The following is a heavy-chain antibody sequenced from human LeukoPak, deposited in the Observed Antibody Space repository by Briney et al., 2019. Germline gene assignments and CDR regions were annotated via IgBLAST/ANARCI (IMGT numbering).Heavy chain of an antibody. CDR1: GGSISSSSYY. Sequence: PSETLSLTCTVSGGSISSSSYYWGWIRQPPGKGLEWVGSIYYSGSTYYNPSLKSRVTISVDTSKNQFSLKLSSVTAADTAVYYCASLYGDYVGMDVWGQGTTVTVSS. CDR2: IYYSGST. CDR3: ASLYGDYVGMDV. V-gene: IGHV4-39*01. D-gene: IGHD4-17*01. J-gene: IGHJ6*02.